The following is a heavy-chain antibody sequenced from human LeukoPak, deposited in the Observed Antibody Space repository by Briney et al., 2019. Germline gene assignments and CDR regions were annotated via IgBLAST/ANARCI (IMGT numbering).Heavy chain of an antibody. D-gene: IGHD2-2*03. J-gene: IGHJ4*02. CDR1: GVTFSTYS. Sequence: PGGSLRLSCAASGVTFSTYSMNWVRQAPGKGLEWVSSISSGSSYIHYADSVKGRFTISRDNAKQSLYLQMNSLRAEDTAVYYCARTVFGGYCSSSSCYAGGYLDYWGQGTLVTVSS. CDR3: ARTVFGGYCSSSSCYAGGYLDY. CDR2: ISSGSSYI. V-gene: IGHV3-21*01.